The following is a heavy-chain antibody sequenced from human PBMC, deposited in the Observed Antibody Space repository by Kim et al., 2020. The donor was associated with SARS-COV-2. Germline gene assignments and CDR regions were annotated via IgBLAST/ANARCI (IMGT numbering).Heavy chain of an antibody. D-gene: IGHD4-17*01. CDR1: GFTFSNAC. CDR3: TTDQSPPRGNLPTVTNGVGDY. J-gene: IGHJ4*02. CDR2: IKSKTDDGTT. Sequence: GGSLRLSCAASGFTFSNACMSWVRQAPGKGLEWVGRIKSKTDDGTTDYAAPVKGRFTISRDDSKNTLYLQMNSLKTEDTAVYYCTTDQSPPRGNLPTVTNGVGDYWGQGTLVTVSS. V-gene: IGHV3-15*01.